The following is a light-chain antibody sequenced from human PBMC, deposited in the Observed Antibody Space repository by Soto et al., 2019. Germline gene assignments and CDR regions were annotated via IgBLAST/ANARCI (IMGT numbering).Light chain of an antibody. J-gene: IGLJ3*02. CDR1: SGHTNYA. Sequence: QSVLTQSPSISASLGASVNLTCTLSSGHTNYAIAWHQQQPKKGPRFLMKLNSDGSHNRGDGIPDRFSGSSSGAERFLTVYSLQSEDEADYDCQTWGTGIQVFGGGTKLTVL. V-gene: IGLV4-69*01. CDR2: LNSDGSH. CDR3: QTWGTGIQV.